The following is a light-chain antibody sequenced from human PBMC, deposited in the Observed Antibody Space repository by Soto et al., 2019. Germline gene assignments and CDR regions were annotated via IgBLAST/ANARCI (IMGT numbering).Light chain of an antibody. J-gene: IGKJ5*01. CDR3: QQAYSSPIT. CDR2: AAS. V-gene: IGKV1D-12*01. Sequence: DIQVTQSPSSVAASVGNRFTMTVRASQYIAGYLAWYQHKPGRAPELLIHAASSLQSGVPARFRGSGSGTDFTLTINSLQPEDFATYYCQQAYSSPITFGQGTRLEIK. CDR1: QYIAGY.